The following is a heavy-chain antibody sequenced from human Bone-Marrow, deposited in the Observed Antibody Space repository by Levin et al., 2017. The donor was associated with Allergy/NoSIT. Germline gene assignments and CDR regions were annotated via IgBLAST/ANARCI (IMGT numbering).Heavy chain of an antibody. V-gene: IGHV3-15*01. CDR3: TLENRWSC. CDR1: GLTFNYAW. D-gene: IGHD1-26*01. J-gene: IGHJ4*02. CDR2: IKSKSDGGTT. Sequence: GGSLRLSCAASGLTFNYAWMSWVRQAPGKGLEWVGCIKSKSDGGTTDYTAPAKGRLTIPSDDSKNTLYLQMNSLKTEDTGVYYCTLENRWSCWGQGTLVTVSS.